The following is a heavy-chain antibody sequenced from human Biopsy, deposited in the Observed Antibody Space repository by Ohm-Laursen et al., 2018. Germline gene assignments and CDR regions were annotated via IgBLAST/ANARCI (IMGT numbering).Heavy chain of an antibody. D-gene: IGHD3-16*01. Sequence: SQTLSLTCTVSGVSINTGGYYWTWIRQHPGTGLEWIGYIHYSGNTLYNPSLKSRLTISVDTSRNQFSLKLTSVTAAHTALYYCTRAGGGKIYGLWGQGTLVTVSS. CDR2: IHYSGNT. J-gene: IGHJ4*02. CDR1: GVSINTGGYY. V-gene: IGHV4-31*03. CDR3: TRAGGGKIYGL.